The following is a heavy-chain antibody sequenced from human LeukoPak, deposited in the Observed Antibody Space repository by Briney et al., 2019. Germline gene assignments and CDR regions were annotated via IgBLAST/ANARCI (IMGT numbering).Heavy chain of an antibody. CDR1: GFTFSDHY. CDR3: ARDRRLLYFGELFHDAFDI. V-gene: IGHV3-53*01. Sequence: GGSLRLSCAASGFTFSDHYMDWVRQAPGKGLEWVSVIYSDGNTYYADSVKGRFIISRDNSKNTLYLQMNSLRAEDTAVYYCARDRRLLYFGELFHDAFDIWGQGTMVTVSS. D-gene: IGHD3-10*01. CDR2: IYSDGNT. J-gene: IGHJ3*02.